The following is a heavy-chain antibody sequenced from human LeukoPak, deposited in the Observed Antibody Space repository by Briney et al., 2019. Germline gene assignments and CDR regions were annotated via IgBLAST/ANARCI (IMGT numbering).Heavy chain of an antibody. D-gene: IGHD6-19*01. J-gene: IGHJ4*02. V-gene: IGHV1-18*01. Sequence: ASVKVSCKASGYTFSNYGISWVRQAPGQGLEWVGWIRGDNGNTNYAQKLQGRVTMTTDTSTSTAYMELRSLGSDETAVYYCAREPVAGTDYWGQGTLVTVSS. CDR3: AREPVAGTDY. CDR1: GYTFSNYG. CDR2: IRGDNGNT.